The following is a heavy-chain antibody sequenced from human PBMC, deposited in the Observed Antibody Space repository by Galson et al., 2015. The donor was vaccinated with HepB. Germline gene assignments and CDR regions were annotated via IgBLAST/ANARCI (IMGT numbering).Heavy chain of an antibody. J-gene: IGHJ4*02. Sequence: SGAEVKQPGESLRLSCAVSGFTFTNYVMSWVRQAPGKGLEWISTISRGGGDTYYADSVKGRFSISRDDSKSTLYLQMNSLRAEDTALYYCAKIENLGGRGDPDYWGQGTLVTVSS. CDR1: GFTFTNYV. D-gene: IGHD2-21*01. V-gene: IGHV3-23*01. CDR2: ISRGGGDT. CDR3: AKIENLGGRGDPDY.